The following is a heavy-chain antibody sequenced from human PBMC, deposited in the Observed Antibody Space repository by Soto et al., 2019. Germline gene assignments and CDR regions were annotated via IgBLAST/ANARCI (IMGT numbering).Heavy chain of an antibody. V-gene: IGHV3-11*01. CDR2: ISNSGRTI. D-gene: IGHD5-12*01. J-gene: IGHJ4*02. CDR3: AASGYGRGYFDY. Sequence: LRLSCAASGFSFSDYYMNWIRQAPGKGLEWVSYISNSGRTIYYADSVKGRFTISRDNAKNSLYLQMNSLRAEDTAVYYCAASGYGRGYFDYWGQGALVTVSS. CDR1: GFSFSDYY.